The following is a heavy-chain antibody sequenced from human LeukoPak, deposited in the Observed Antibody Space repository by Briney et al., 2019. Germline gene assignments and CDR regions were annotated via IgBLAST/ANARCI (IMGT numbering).Heavy chain of an antibody. D-gene: IGHD3-10*01. V-gene: IGHV4-38-2*02. J-gene: IGHJ4*02. CDR1: AYSISSDSY. CDR3: ARVSKGSASYFFDY. Sequence: SETLSLTCTVSAYSISSDSYWGWIRQPPGKGLEWIGSIFHSGNTYYNPSFRSRVTISVDTSKNQFSLKLSSVTAADTAVYFCARVSKGSASYFFDYWGQGTLVTVSS. CDR2: IFHSGNT.